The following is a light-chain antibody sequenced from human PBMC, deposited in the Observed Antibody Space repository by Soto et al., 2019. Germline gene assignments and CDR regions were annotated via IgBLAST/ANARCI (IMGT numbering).Light chain of an antibody. Sequence: DIQMTQSPASVPAPEGAGVTTTCRAGHQISPYLAWYQQKPGEAPKLLISAASSLGSGVPSRFSGSGSGTDFTLTISSLQPEDFATYYCQQANSFPFTFGGGTKVEIK. CDR3: QQANSFPFT. J-gene: IGKJ4*01. V-gene: IGKV1-12*01. CDR2: AAS. CDR1: HQISPY.